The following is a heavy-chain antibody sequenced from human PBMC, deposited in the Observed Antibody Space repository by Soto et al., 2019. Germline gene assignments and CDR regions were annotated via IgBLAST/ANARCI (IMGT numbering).Heavy chain of an antibody. CDR1: GGSISSGGYS. Sequence: QLQLQESGSGLVKPSQTLSLTCAVSGGSISSGGYSWSWIRQPPGKGLEWIGYIYHSGSTYYNPSLKGRVTISVDRSKNQFSLKLSSVTAADTAVYYCANSHAGAHITAAVHWGQGTLGTVSS. V-gene: IGHV4-30-2*01. D-gene: IGHD6-13*01. CDR3: ANSHAGAHITAAVH. J-gene: IGHJ4*02. CDR2: IYHSGST.